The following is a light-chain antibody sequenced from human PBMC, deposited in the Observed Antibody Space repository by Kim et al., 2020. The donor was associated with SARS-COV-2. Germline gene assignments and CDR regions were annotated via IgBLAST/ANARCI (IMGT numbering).Light chain of an antibody. CDR3: HQYNSSPWT. CDR2: AAY. CDR1: QGISSRY. J-gene: IGKJ1*01. V-gene: IGKV3-15*01. Sequence: SPGERDTPSCRASQGISSRYLSWDTHRPGQAPRLLTYAAYTRATRIPARFSGSGSVTEFTLTISSLQSEDFALYYCHQYNSSPWTFVQGTQVEIK.